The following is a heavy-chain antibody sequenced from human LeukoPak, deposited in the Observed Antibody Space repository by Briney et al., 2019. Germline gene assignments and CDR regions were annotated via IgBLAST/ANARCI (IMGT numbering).Heavy chain of an antibody. CDR1: GGSISSSSYY. J-gene: IGHJ3*02. V-gene: IGHV4-39*07. CDR2: IYYSGST. D-gene: IGHD3-22*01. CDR3: ASHRYYDSSGYLGGAFDI. Sequence: PSETLSLTCTVSGGSISSSSYYWGWIRQPPGKGLEWIGSIYYSGSTYYNPSLKSRVTISVDTSKNQFSLKLSSVTAADTAVYYCASHRYYDSSGYLGGAFDIWGQGTMVTVSS.